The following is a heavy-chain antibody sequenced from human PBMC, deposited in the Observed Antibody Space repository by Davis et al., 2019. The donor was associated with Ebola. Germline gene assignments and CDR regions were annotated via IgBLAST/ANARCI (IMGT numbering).Heavy chain of an antibody. CDR1: GFTFSDYY. V-gene: IGHV3-11*01. CDR3: ARGSKFLGPRFEY. J-gene: IGHJ4*02. D-gene: IGHD2/OR15-2a*01. CDR2: ISASCSII. Sequence: PGGSLRLSCAASGFTFSDYYMSWIRQVPGKGLEWVSYISASCSIIYYADSVKGRFTISRDNTKNSLYLQMNSLRAEDTAVYYCARGSKFLGPRFEYWGQGTLVTVSS.